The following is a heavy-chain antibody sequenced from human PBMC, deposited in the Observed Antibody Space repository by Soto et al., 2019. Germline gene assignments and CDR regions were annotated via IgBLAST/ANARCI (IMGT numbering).Heavy chain of an antibody. Sequence: ETLSLTCTVSGGSITNYYWNWIRQPPGKGLEWIGYISYSGNTNYNPSLKSRVSISVDTSKNQFSLKIISVTAAATAVYYCLKFCSTMNCPLGFLPWGQATLVSVSP. J-gene: IGHJ5*02. CDR2: ISYSGNT. D-gene: IGHD3-22*01. V-gene: IGHV4-59*01. CDR1: GGSITNYY. CDR3: LKFCSTMNCPLGFLP.